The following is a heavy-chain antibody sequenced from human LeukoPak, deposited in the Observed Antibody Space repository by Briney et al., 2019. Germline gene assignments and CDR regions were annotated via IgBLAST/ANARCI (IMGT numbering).Heavy chain of an antibody. Sequence: SETLSLTCTVSGGSISSYYWSWIRQPPGKGLEWIGYIYYSGSTNYNPSLKSRVTISVDTSKNQFSLKLSSVTAADTAVYYCARGSYGGFTPFDYWGQGTLVTVSS. D-gene: IGHD2-15*01. J-gene: IGHJ4*02. CDR3: ARGSYGGFTPFDY. CDR1: GGSISSYY. CDR2: IYYSGST. V-gene: IGHV4-59*01.